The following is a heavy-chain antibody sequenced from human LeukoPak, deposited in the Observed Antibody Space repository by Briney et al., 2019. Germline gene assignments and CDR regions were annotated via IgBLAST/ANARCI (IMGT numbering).Heavy chain of an antibody. D-gene: IGHD3-16*01. CDR3: AKDSLADIDY. J-gene: IGHJ4*02. CDR2: IRHDGSIK. V-gene: IGHV3-30*02. Sequence: GGSLRLSCAASGFTFSTYGMYWVRRAPGKGLEWVAFIRHDGSIKNYADSVKGRSTISRDNSKNTLYLQMNSLRAEDTAVYYCAKDSLADIDYWGQGILVTVSS. CDR1: GFTFSTYG.